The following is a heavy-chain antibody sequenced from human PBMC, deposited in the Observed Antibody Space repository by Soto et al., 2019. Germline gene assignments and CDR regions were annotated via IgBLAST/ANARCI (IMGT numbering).Heavy chain of an antibody. Sequence: EEQLVESGGDLVQPGGSLTLSCAVSGFTFRNYWMHWVRQAPGEGLAWVSQINGDGRSETYADSVRGRFTISRDNAKNTLYLQMNRRSAEDTAVYYCIRGGVLYGLDVWGQGTSVTVSS. CDR1: GFTFRNYW. CDR2: INGDGRSE. V-gene: IGHV3-74*01. J-gene: IGHJ6*01. CDR3: IRGGVLYGLDV. D-gene: IGHD3-16*01.